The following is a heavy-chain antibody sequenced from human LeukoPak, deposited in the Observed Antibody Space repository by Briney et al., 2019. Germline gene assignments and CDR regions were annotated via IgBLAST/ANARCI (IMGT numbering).Heavy chain of an antibody. CDR2: VHYSGST. D-gene: IGHD3-9*01. J-gene: IGHJ4*02. V-gene: IGHV4-61*08. Sequence: SETLSLTCTVSGGSINNGGYYWSWIRQHPGKGLEWIGYVHYSGSTNYNPSLKSRVTISVDTSKNQFSLDLNSVTAADTAVYYCARDRGGTYDILTGPPVPTFDYWGQGTLVTVSS. CDR3: ARDRGGTYDILTGPPVPTFDY. CDR1: GGSINNGGYY.